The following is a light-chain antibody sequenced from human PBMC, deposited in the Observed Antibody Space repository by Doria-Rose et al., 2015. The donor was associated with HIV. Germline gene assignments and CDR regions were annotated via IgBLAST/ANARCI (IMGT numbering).Light chain of an antibody. CDR2: DAS. J-gene: IGKJ4*01. V-gene: IGKV3-11*01. CDR1: QGFGST. Sequence: TQSPTTLSLSPGEGATLFCRASQGFGSTSVWNQQKPGQAPRLLIYDASNRATGIPARFSGRGSGTDFTLAISSLEAEDFAVYYCQQRNNWPAFGGGTKVEI. CDR3: QQRNNWPA.